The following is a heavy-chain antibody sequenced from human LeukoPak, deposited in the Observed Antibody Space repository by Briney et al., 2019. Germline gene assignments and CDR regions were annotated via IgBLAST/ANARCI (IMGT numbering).Heavy chain of an antibody. CDR3: ARSTLSCSTTSCFMGDFDY. D-gene: IGHD2-2*01. J-gene: IGHJ4*02. Sequence: GGSLRLSCAASGFTFSTYAMSWVRQAPGKGLEWVSSISDNGARKFYADSVRGRLTISRDNSRSTLYLQMNSLRADDTAVYYCARSTLSCSTTSCFMGDFDYWGQGTLVTVSS. CDR1: GFTFSTYA. V-gene: IGHV3-23*01. CDR2: ISDNGARK.